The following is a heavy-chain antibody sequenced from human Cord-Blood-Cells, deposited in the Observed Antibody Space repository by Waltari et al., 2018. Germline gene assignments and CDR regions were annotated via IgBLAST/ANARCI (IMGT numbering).Heavy chain of an antibody. CDR1: GGSISSGGYS. Sequence: QVQLQESGPGLVKPSQTLSLTCTVSGGSISSGGYSWSWIRRHPGKGLGWIGYIYYSGSTYYNPSLKSRVTISVDTSKNQFSLKLSSVTAADTAVYYCARVSAPLYYYGSGSYHYYFDYWGQGTLVTVSS. CDR2: IYYSGST. CDR3: ARVSAPLYYYGSGSYHYYFDY. V-gene: IGHV4-31*03. D-gene: IGHD3-10*01. J-gene: IGHJ4*02.